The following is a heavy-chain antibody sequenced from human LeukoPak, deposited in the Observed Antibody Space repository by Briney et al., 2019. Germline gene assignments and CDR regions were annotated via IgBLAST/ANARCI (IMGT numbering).Heavy chain of an antibody. V-gene: IGHV3-33*08. Sequence: GRSLRLSCAASGFTFSSYGMHWVRQAPGKGLEWVAVIWYDGSNKYYADSVKGRFTISRDNSKNTLYLQMNSLRAEDTAVYYCARGYCSGGSCPGRNWFDPWGQGTLVTVSS. D-gene: IGHD2-15*01. CDR2: IWYDGSNK. J-gene: IGHJ5*02. CDR1: GFTFSSYG. CDR3: ARGYCSGGSCPGRNWFDP.